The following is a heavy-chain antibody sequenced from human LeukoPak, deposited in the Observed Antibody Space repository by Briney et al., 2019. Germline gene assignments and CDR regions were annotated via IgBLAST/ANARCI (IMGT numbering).Heavy chain of an antibody. V-gene: IGHV3-11*01. Sequence: PGGSLRLSRAASGFTFSDYHMSWIRQAPGKGLECVSYIRSSGTAIYYADSVKGRFTISRDNAKNSLYLQMNSLRAEDMALYYCAKGGGGRLIYYYYMDVWGKGTTVTVSS. CDR3: AKGGGGRLIYYYYMDV. J-gene: IGHJ6*03. CDR1: GFTFSDYH. CDR2: IRSSGTAI. D-gene: IGHD3-16*01.